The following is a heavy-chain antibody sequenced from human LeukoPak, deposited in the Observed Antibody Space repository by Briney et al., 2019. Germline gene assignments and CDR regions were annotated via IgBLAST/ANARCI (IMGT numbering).Heavy chain of an antibody. CDR1: GFTFRNYW. D-gene: IGHD3-3*01. J-gene: IGHJ4*02. CDR2: IKQDGSDR. Sequence: GGSLRLSCAASGFTFRNYWMSWVRQAPGTGLEWVANIKQDGSDRNYVTSVRGRFTISRDNTMNSLYLQMSSLRAEDTAVYYCATDRGWRTSGYYLYYFEYWGQGTLVTYSS. V-gene: IGHV3-7*01. CDR3: ATDRGWRTSGYYLYYFEY.